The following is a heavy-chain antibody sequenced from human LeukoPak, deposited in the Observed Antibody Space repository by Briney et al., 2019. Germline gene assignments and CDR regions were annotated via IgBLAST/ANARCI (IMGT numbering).Heavy chain of an antibody. D-gene: IGHD3-22*01. J-gene: IGHJ4*02. CDR3: ARDGYYDSSGYYYWVY. Sequence: ASVKVSCKASGYTFTGYYMHWVRQATGQGLEWMGWINPNSGGTNYAQKFQGWVTMTRDTSISTAYMELSRLRSDDTAVYYCARDGYYDSSGYYYWVYWGQGTLVTVSS. V-gene: IGHV1-2*04. CDR1: GYTFTGYY. CDR2: INPNSGGT.